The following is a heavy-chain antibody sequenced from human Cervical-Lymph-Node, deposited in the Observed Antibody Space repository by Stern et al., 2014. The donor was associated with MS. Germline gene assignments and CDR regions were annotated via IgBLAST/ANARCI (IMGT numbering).Heavy chain of an antibody. CDR2: VPYSGST. V-gene: IGHV4-59*12. J-gene: IGHJ3*02. CDR3: ARKLNRGSYYDVFDI. Sequence: QVQLQESGPGLVKPSETLSLTCIVPGGSIRGYYWSWIRQPPGKGLEWIGYVPYSGSTNYTPSLMSRVTISVDTSQNHSSLKLSSVTAADTAVYYCARKLNRGSYYDVFDIWGQGTMV. D-gene: IGHD1-26*01. CDR1: GGSIRGYY.